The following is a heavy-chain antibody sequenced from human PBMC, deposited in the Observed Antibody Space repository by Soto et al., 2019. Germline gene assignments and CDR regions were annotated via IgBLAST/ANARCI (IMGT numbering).Heavy chain of an antibody. D-gene: IGHD2-2*01. CDR2: IYHSGST. J-gene: IGHJ6*04. Sequence: SETLSLTCAVSGGSISSGGYSWSWIRQPPGKGLEWIGYIYHSGSTYYNPPLKSRVTISVDTSKNQFSLKLSSVTAADTAVYYGAREKGSKQDYGMDVWGKGTKGTVSS. V-gene: IGHV4-30-2*05. CDR1: GGSISSGGYS. CDR3: AREKGSKQDYGMDV.